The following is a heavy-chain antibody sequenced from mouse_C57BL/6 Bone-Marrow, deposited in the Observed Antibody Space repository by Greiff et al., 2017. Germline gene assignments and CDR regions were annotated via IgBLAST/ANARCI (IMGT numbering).Heavy chain of an antibody. D-gene: IGHD1-1*01. CDR2: IDPEDGET. CDR1: GFNIKDYY. CDR3: TRSLIFYGTNY. V-gene: IGHV14-2*01. Sequence: VQLQQSGAELVKPGASVKLSCTASGFNIKDYYIHWVKQRPEQGLEWIGRIDPEDGETKYAPKFQDKATITEDTSSNTAYLQLSSLTSEDTAVYYCTRSLIFYGTNYWGQGTTLTVSS. J-gene: IGHJ2*01.